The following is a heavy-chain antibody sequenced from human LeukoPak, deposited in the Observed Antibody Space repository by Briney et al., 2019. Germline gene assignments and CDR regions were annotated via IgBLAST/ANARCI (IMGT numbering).Heavy chain of an antibody. CDR3: AREHGRYCSGGSCSYDAFDI. V-gene: IGHV4-61*02. CDR2: IYTSGST. CDR1: GGSISSGSYY. D-gene: IGHD2-15*01. Sequence: SETLSLTCTVSGGSISSGSYYWSWIRQPAGKGLEWIGPIYTSGSTNYNPSLKSRVTISVDTSKNQFSLKLSSVTAADTAVYYCAREHGRYCSGGSCSYDAFDIWGQGTMVTVSS. J-gene: IGHJ3*02.